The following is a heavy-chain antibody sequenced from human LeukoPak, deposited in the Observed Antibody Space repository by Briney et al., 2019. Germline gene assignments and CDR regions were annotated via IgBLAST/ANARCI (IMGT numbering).Heavy chain of an antibody. V-gene: IGHV3-23*01. D-gene: IGHD1-26*01. CDR1: GFTFSNYA. J-gene: IGHJ4*02. CDR2: IISSGST. CDR3: AGRYSGDYYRDY. Sequence: GGSLRLSCAASGFTFSNYAMSWVRQAPGKGLEWVSAIISSGSTYYADSVRGRFTISRDNPSNTLYLQMNSLRAEDTALYYCAGRYSGDYYRDYWAQGTMVTVSS.